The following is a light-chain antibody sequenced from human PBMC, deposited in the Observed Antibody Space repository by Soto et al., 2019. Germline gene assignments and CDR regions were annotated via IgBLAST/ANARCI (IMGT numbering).Light chain of an antibody. J-gene: IGLJ1*01. CDR1: SSDVGGHNA. CDR2: DVT. V-gene: IGLV2-14*01. CDR3: RSFTSSITYV. Sequence: QSALTQPASVSGSPGQSITISCTGTSSDVGGHNAVSWYRQDPGKAPKLVIYDVTNRPSGVSNRFSGSKSGNTASLTNSGLQTDDEADYYCRSFTSSITYVFGTGTQLTVL.